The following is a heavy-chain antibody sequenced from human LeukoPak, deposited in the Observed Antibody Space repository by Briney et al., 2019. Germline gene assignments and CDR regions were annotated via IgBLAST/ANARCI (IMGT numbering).Heavy chain of an antibody. Sequence: ASVKVSCKASGYTFTSYGISWVRQAPGQGLEWVGWINPNSCGTNYAQKFQGRVTMTRDTAMSTAYMELSSLRSDDTAVYYCARDNSVRGEEWWFNHWGQGTLVTVSS. CDR1: GYTFTSYG. CDR2: INPNSCGT. D-gene: IGHD3-10*01. CDR3: ARDNSVRGEEWWFNH. V-gene: IGHV1-2*02. J-gene: IGHJ5*02.